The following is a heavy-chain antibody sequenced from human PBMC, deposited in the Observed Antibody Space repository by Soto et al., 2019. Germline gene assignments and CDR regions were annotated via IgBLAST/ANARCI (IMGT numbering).Heavy chain of an antibody. J-gene: IGHJ4*02. CDR3: ARDDSSGQYPDY. Sequence: QVQLQESGPGLVKPSQTLSLTCTVSGGSISSGGYYWSWIRQHPGKGLEWIGYLYYSGSTYYNPSLKSRVTISVDTSKNQCSLKLSSVTAADTAVYYCARDDSSGQYPDYWGQGTLGTGSA. D-gene: IGHD3-22*01. V-gene: IGHV4-31*03. CDR2: LYYSGST. CDR1: GGSISSGGYY.